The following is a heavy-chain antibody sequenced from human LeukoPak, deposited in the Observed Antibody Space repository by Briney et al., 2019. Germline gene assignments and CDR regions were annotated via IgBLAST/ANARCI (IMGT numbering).Heavy chain of an antibody. CDR3: AKDENSGYGY. V-gene: IGHV3-30*18. CDR1: GFTFSSYG. Sequence: GGSLRLSCAASGFTFSSYGMRWVRQAPGKGLGWVAVISYDGSNKYYADSVKGRFTISRDNSKNTLYLQMNSLRAEDTAVYYCAKDENSGYGYWGQGTLVTVSS. J-gene: IGHJ4*02. D-gene: IGHD5-12*01. CDR2: ISYDGSNK.